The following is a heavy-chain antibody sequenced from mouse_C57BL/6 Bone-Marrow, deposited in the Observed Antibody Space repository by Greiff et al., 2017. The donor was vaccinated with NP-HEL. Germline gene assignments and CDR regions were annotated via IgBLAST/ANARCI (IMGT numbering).Heavy chain of an antibody. Sequence: VQLQESGPELVKPGASVKLSCKASGFAFSSSWMNWVKQRPGKGLEWIGRIYPGDGDTNYNGKFTGKATLTADKSSSTAYMQLRSLTSEDSAVDFCAAIYYGNDEDYWGQGTTLTVSS. CDR1: GFAFSSSW. CDR2: IYPGDGDT. V-gene: IGHV1-82*01. CDR3: AAIYYGNDEDY. D-gene: IGHD2-2*01. J-gene: IGHJ2*01.